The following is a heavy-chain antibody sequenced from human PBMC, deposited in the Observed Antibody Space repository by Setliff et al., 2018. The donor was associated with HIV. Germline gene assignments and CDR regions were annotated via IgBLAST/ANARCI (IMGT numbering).Heavy chain of an antibody. CDR3: AKDHATVLTQLDY. J-gene: IGHJ4*02. V-gene: IGHV3-23*01. CDR1: GFTFSSYA. D-gene: IGHD2-8*01. CDR2: ISASGGST. Sequence: VGSLRLSCAASGFTFSSYAMSWVRQAPGKGLEWVSGISASGGSTYSADSVKGRFTISRDNSKNTLFLQINSLRAEDTAVYYCAKDHATVLTQLDYWGQGTLVTVSS.